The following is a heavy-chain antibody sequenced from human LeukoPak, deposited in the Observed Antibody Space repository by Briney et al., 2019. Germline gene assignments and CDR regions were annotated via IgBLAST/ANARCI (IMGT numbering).Heavy chain of an antibody. CDR3: ARALGKNWFDP. J-gene: IGHJ5*02. D-gene: IGHD3-16*01. CDR2: TYYRSKWFN. Sequence: SQTLSLTCAISGDSVSSNSAVWNWIRQSPSRGLEWLGRTYYRSKWFNDYAVSVKSRITIDPDTSKNQFSLQLNSVTPEDTAVYYCARALGKNWFDPWGQGTLVTVSS. CDR1: GDSVSSNSAV. V-gene: IGHV6-1*01.